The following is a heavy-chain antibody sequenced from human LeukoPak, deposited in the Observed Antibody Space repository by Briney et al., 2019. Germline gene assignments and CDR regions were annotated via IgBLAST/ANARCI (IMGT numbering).Heavy chain of an antibody. D-gene: IGHD3-22*01. Sequence: PGRSLRLSCAASGITFSTYGMHWVRQAPGKGLEWVAVIWYDGSNKYYADSVKGRFTISRDNSKNTLYLQMNSLRAEDTAVYYCGRDLFMIVVPGQNVLDYWGQGTLVTVSS. J-gene: IGHJ4*02. CDR1: GITFSTYG. CDR2: IWYDGSNK. V-gene: IGHV3-33*01. CDR3: GRDLFMIVVPGQNVLDY.